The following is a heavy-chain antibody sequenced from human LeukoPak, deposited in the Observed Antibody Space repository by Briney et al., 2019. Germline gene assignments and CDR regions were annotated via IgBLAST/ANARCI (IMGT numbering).Heavy chain of an antibody. J-gene: IGHJ3*02. Sequence: PGRSLRLSCAASGFTFSNYAMHWVRQAPGKGLEWVAVISYDGSNKYYADSVKGRFTISRDNSKNTLYVQMNSLRAEDTAVYYCARDQGVVVVAMAFDIWGQGTMVTVSS. CDR3: ARDQGVVVVAMAFDI. D-gene: IGHD2-15*01. V-gene: IGHV3-30-3*01. CDR2: ISYDGSNK. CDR1: GFTFSNYA.